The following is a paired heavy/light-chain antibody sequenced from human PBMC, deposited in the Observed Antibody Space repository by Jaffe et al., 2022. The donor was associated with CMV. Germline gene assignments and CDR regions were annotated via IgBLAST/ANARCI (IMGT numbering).Light chain of an antibody. Sequence: FVLTQSPATLSLSRGERATLFCRATQSLSDSLAWAWYQQKPGRPPRLLIHDSSNRATGVPVRFSGSGSGTNVTLTISSLEPEDFAVYYCQLRRKWMYTFGQGTKLEI. CDR3: QLRRKWMYT. V-gene: IGKV3-11*01. CDR2: DSS. J-gene: IGKJ2*01. CDR1: QSLSDS.
Heavy chain of an antibody. CDR1: GYTFTDYY. Sequence: QVQLIQSGAEVREPGASVQVSCEASGYTFTDYYLHWVRQAPGQGLEWMGWINPNSGGPNYAEKFQGRIKMTRDTSISTVFMELSSLRSDDTAVYFCARGLEEIAVIPPVRKNYGMDVWGHGTPVTVSS. CDR3: ARGLEEIAVIPPVRKNYGMDV. CDR2: INPNSGGP. V-gene: IGHV1-2*02. D-gene: IGHD3-16*02. J-gene: IGHJ6*02.